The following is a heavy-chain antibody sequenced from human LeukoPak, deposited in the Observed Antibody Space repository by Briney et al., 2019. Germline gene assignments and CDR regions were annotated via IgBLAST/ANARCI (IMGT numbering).Heavy chain of an antibody. CDR3: ARDREGATSPFDY. D-gene: IGHD1-26*01. J-gene: IGHJ4*02. CDR2: ISSSSSYI. CDR1: GFTFSSYS. Sequence: GGSLRLSCAASGFTFSSYSMNWVRQAPGKGLEWVSSISSSSSYIYYADSVKGRFTISRDNAKNSLYLQMNRLRAEDTAVYYCARDREGATSPFDYWGQGTLVTVSS. V-gene: IGHV3-21*01.